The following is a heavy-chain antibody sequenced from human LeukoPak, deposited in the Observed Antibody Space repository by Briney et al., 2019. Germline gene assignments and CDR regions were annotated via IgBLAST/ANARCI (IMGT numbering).Heavy chain of an antibody. CDR1: GGSFSGYY. CDR3: ARATLYSSSWHYYGMDV. Sequence: SETLSLTCAVYGGSFSGYYWSWIRQPPGKGLEWIGEINHSGSTNYNPSLKSRVTISVDTSKNQFSLKLSSVTAADTAVYYCARATLYSSSWHYYGMDVWGQGTTVTVSS. V-gene: IGHV4-34*01. CDR2: INHSGST. J-gene: IGHJ6*02. D-gene: IGHD6-13*01.